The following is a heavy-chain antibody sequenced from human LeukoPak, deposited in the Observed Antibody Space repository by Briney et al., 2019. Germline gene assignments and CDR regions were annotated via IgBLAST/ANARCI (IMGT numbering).Heavy chain of an antibody. V-gene: IGHV3-7*01. CDR1: GFTFSSYW. Sequence: GGSLRLSCAASGFTFSSYWMNWVRQTPGKGLEWVANIRTDGSDGYYVDSVKGRFTISRDNAKNSLYLQMNSLRAEDTAVYYCAELGITMIGGVWGKGTTVTISS. D-gene: IGHD3-10*02. CDR2: IRTDGSDG. J-gene: IGHJ6*04. CDR3: AELGITMIGGV.